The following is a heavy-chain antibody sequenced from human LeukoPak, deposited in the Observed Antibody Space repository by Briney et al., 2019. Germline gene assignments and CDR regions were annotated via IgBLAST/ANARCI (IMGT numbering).Heavy chain of an antibody. V-gene: IGHV4-59*08. Sequence: PSETLSPTCTVSGGSISSYYWSWIRQPPGKGLEWIGYIYYSGSTNYNPSLKSRVTISVDTSKNQFSLKLSSVTAADTAVYYCARLGEYCSGGSCYARKYYFDYWGQGTLVTVSS. D-gene: IGHD2-15*01. CDR3: ARLGEYCSGGSCYARKYYFDY. CDR1: GGSISSYY. J-gene: IGHJ4*02. CDR2: IYYSGST.